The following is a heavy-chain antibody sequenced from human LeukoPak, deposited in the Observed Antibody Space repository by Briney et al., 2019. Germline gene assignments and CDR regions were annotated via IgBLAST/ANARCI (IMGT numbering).Heavy chain of an antibody. CDR3: ANDPGMILVIY. V-gene: IGHV3-23*01. CDR1: GFTFSSYD. CDR2: TSGGGGST. Sequence: GGSLRLSCAASGFTFSSYDMSCGREAPGKDVECVLATSGGGGSTYYGDSVKGQFLNTRYNSKNPRHLLMKSMRAEDRAVYYFANDPGMILVIYWGQGTLVTVSA. J-gene: IGHJ4*02. D-gene: IGHD2-21*01.